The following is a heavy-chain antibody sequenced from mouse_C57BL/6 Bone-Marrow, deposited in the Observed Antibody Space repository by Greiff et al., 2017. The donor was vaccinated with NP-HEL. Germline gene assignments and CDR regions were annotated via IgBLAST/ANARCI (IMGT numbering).Heavy chain of an antibody. CDR3: AYGYPYDMDY. D-gene: IGHD2-2*01. CDR1: GYTFTDYY. J-gene: IGHJ4*01. CDR2: IYPGSGNT. V-gene: IGHV1-76*01. Sequence: QVQLQQSGAELVRPGASVKLSCKASGYTFTDYYINWVKQRPGQGLEWIARIYPGSGNTYYNEKFKGKATLTAEKSSSTAYMQLSSLTSEDSAVYFCAYGYPYDMDYWGQGTSVTVSS.